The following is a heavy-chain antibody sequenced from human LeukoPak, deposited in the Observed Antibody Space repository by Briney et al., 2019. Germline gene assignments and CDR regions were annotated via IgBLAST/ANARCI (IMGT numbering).Heavy chain of an antibody. D-gene: IGHD3-9*01. V-gene: IGHV1-2*06. Sequence: ASVKVSCKASGYTFTGYYMCWVRHAPGQGREWMGRINPNSGGTNYAQKFQGRVTMTSDTSISTAYMELSRLRSDDTAVYYCARGGGLRYFDWLPDYWGQGTLVTVSS. CDR1: GYTFTGYY. CDR3: ARGGGLRYFDWLPDY. J-gene: IGHJ4*02. CDR2: INPNSGGT.